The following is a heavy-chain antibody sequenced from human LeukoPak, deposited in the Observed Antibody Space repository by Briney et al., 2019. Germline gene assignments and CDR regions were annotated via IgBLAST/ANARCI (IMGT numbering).Heavy chain of an antibody. CDR3: ATAAMVKGGGNDAFDI. D-gene: IGHD5-18*01. J-gene: IGHJ3*02. CDR1: GYTLTELS. V-gene: IGHV1-24*01. CDR2: FDPEDGET. Sequence: ASVKVSCKVSGYTLTELSMHWVRQAPGKGLEWMGGFDPEDGETIYAQKFQGRVTMTEDTSTDTAYMELSSLRSEDTAVYYCATAAMVKGGGNDAFDIWGQGTMVTVSS.